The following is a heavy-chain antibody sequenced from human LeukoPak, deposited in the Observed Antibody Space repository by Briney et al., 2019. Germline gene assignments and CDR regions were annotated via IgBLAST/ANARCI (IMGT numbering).Heavy chain of an antibody. J-gene: IGHJ5*02. D-gene: IGHD1-26*01. Sequence: SVKVSCKASGDNFSSYVITWVRQAPGQGLEWMGRIIPTLDVANFAQKFKGRVTITADKSTNTAHLELSSLRSEDTAVYYCTRGRSGSYPSWFDPWGQGTLVTVSS. CDR2: IIPTLDVA. CDR1: GDNFSSYV. V-gene: IGHV1-69*04. CDR3: TRGRSGSYPSWFDP.